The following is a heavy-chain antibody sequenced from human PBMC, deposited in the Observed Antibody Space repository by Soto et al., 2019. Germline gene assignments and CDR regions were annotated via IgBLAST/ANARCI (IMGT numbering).Heavy chain of an antibody. CDR2: MNPNSGDT. CDR1: GYTFTSYD. D-gene: IGHD6-19*01. J-gene: IGHJ3*02. Sequence: ASVKVSCKASGYTFTSYDINWVRQATGQGLEWMGWMNPNSGDTGYAQKFQGRVTMTRNTSISTAYMELSSLRSEDTAVYYCATPHTGSGWYGAFDIWGQGTMVTVSS. CDR3: ATPHTGSGWYGAFDI. V-gene: IGHV1-8*01.